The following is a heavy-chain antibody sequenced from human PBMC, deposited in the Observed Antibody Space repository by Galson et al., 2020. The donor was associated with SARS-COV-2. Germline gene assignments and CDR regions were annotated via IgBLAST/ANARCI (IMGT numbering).Heavy chain of an antibody. V-gene: IGHV3-30*04. J-gene: IGHJ6*02. D-gene: IGHD3-16*01. Sequence: AGGSLRLSCAASGFTFSSYAMHWVRQAPGKGLEWVAVISYDGSNKYYADSVKGRFTISRDNSKNTLYLQMNSLRAEDTAVYYCARGTELGVDYYGMDVWGQGTTVTVSS. CDR2: ISYDGSNK. CDR1: GFTFSSYA. CDR3: ARGTELGVDYYGMDV.